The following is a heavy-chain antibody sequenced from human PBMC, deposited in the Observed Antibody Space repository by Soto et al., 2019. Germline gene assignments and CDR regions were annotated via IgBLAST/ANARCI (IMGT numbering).Heavy chain of an antibody. Sequence: GGSLRLSCAASGFTFSSYGMHWVRQAPGKGLEWVAVISYDGSNKYYADSVKGRFTISRDNSKNTLYLQMNSLRAEDTAVYYCAKSLAVRYRSGWHYFDYWGQGTLVTVSS. CDR1: GFTFSSYG. CDR3: AKSLAVRYRSGWHYFDY. D-gene: IGHD6-19*01. CDR2: ISYDGSNK. V-gene: IGHV3-30*18. J-gene: IGHJ4*02.